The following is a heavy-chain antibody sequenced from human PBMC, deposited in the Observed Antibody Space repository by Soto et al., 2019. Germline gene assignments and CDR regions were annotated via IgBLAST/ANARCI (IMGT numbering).Heavy chain of an antibody. J-gene: IGHJ4*02. CDR1: GFIFDDFA. Sequence: EAQLVESGGGLVQPGRSLRLSCAGSGFIFDDFAIHWFRQAPGKGLEWVSGISWNSDSIGYADSVKGRFTISRDNAKNSLYLQMNSLRVEDTALYYCTKVGGLYDFWSGPLHFDLWGQGTLVTVYS. CDR3: TKVGGLYDFWSGPLHFDL. CDR2: ISWNSDSI. V-gene: IGHV3-9*01. D-gene: IGHD3-3*01.